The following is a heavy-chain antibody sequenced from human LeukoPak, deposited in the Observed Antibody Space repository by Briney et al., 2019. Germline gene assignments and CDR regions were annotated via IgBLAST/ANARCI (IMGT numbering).Heavy chain of an antibody. CDR3: AKALYGEPIIDY. CDR2: ISGSGGST. V-gene: IGHV3-23*01. CDR1: GFTFSGYA. D-gene: IGHD3-16*01. J-gene: IGHJ4*02. Sequence: GGSLRLSCAASGFTFSGYAMTWVRQAPGKGLEWVSAISGSGGSTYYADSVKGRFTISRDNSKNTLYLQMNSLRAEDTAVCYCAKALYGEPIIDYWGQGTLVTVSS.